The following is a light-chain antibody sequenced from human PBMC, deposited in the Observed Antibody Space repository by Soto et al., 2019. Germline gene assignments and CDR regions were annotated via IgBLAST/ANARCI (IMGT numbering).Light chain of an antibody. CDR1: SGDVGGYNF. CDR3: CSYGGSYTWV. V-gene: IGLV2-11*01. CDR2: DVS. Sequence: QSALTQPRSVSGSPGQSVTISWTGTSGDVGGYNFVSWYQQHPGKVPTLVIFDVSHRPSGVPDRFSGSKSGNTASLTISGLQAEDEADYYCCSYGGSYTWVFGGGTKLTDL. J-gene: IGLJ2*01.